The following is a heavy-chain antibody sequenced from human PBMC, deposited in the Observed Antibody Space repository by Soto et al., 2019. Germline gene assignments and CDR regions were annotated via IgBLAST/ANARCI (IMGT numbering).Heavy chain of an antibody. D-gene: IGHD6-6*01. J-gene: IGHJ5*02. V-gene: IGHV4-34*01. Sequence: SETLSLTCAVYGGSFSGYYWSWIRQPPGKGLEWIGEINHSGSTNYNPSLKSRVTISVDTSKNQFSLKLSSVTAADTAVYYCARAHPKSIAARNGDSFWFDPWGQGTLVTVSS. CDR3: ARAHPKSIAARNGDSFWFDP. CDR1: GGSFSGYY. CDR2: INHSGST.